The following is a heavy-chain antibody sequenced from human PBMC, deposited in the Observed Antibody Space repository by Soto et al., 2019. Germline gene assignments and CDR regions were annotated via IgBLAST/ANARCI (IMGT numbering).Heavy chain of an antibody. CDR2: INPNSGGT. CDR3: ARDPNYGSGSSANWFDP. D-gene: IGHD3-10*01. Sequence: ASVKVSCKASGYTFTGYYMHWVRQAPGQGLEWMGWINPNSGGTNYAQKFQGRATMTRDTSISTAYMELSRLRSDDTAVYYCARDPNYGSGSSANWFDPWGQGTLVTVSS. V-gene: IGHV1-2*02. J-gene: IGHJ5*02. CDR1: GYTFTGYY.